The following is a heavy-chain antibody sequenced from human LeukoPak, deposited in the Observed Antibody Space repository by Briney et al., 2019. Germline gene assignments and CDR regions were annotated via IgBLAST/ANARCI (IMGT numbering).Heavy chain of an antibody. V-gene: IGHV4-59*11. D-gene: IGHD6-19*01. Sequence: PSETLSLTCNVSGDSINSHYWSWIRQPPGKGLEWIGYVYNSRSTNYNPSLKSRVTISEDKSKNQPSLRLTSVTAADTAVYYCARGGSSGPYNWFDPWARESWSPSPQ. CDR1: GDSINSHY. J-gene: IGHJ5*02. CDR2: VYNSRST. CDR3: ARGGSSGPYNWFDP.